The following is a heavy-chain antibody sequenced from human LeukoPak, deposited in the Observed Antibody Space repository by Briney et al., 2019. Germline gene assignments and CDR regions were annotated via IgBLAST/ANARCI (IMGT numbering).Heavy chain of an antibody. V-gene: IGHV1-2*06. CDR3: ATLRLGSQAFDI. CDR2: INPSSSGT. Sequence: ASVKVSCKASGYTFTGYYMHWVRQAPGQGLEWMGRINPSSSGTNYAQKFQGRVTMTRDTSISTAYMELSRLRSDDTAVYYCATLRLGSQAFDIWGQGTMVTVSS. D-gene: IGHD3-16*01. J-gene: IGHJ3*02. CDR1: GYTFTGYY.